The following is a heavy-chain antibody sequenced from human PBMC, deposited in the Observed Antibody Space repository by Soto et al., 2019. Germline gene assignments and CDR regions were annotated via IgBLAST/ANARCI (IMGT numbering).Heavy chain of an antibody. D-gene: IGHD3-10*01. CDR1: GFTFSPFW. Sequence: EVQLVESGGGLVQPGESLRLSCAASGFTFSPFWMHWVRQAPGKGLEWVSHMNYDGSTTLYADSVKGRFTISRDNAKNTLYVQMNSLRAEDTAVYYSVRDRGNTDSFDIWGQGTVVTVSS. CDR2: MNYDGSTT. V-gene: IGHV3-74*01. CDR3: VRDRGNTDSFDI. J-gene: IGHJ3*02.